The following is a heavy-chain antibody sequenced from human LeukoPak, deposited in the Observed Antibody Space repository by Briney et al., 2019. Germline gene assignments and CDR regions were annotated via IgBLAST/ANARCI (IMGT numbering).Heavy chain of an antibody. CDR1: GGSISSSSYY. Sequence: PSETLSLTCTVSGGSISSSSYYWGWTRQPPGKGLEWIGSIYYSGSTYYNPSLKSRVTISVDTSKNQFSLKLSSVTAADTAVYYCARLRYFDWSAREGAFDIWGQGTMVTVSS. CDR2: IYYSGST. J-gene: IGHJ3*02. CDR3: ARLRYFDWSAREGAFDI. V-gene: IGHV4-39*01. D-gene: IGHD3-9*01.